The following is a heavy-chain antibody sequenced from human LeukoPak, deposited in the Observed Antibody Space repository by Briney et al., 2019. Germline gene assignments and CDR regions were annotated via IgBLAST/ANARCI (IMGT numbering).Heavy chain of an antibody. J-gene: IGHJ4*02. V-gene: IGHV1-69*05. D-gene: IGHD6-6*01. Sequence: ASVKVSCKASGGTYSSYAISWVRQAPGQGLEWMGRIIPIFGTANYAQKFQGRVTITTDESTSTAYMELSSLRSEDTAVYYCARGAPYSSSAPTFDYWGQGTLVTVSS. CDR3: ARGAPYSSSAPTFDY. CDR2: IIPIFGTA. CDR1: GGTYSSYA.